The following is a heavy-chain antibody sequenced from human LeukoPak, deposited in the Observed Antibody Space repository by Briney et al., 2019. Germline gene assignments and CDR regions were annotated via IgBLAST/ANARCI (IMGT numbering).Heavy chain of an antibody. Sequence: SETLSLTCTVSGGSISSYYWSWIRQPPGKGLEWIGYIYYSGSTNYNPSLKSRVTISVDTSKNQFSLKLSSVTAADTAVYYCARGREYSSGWFDYWGQGTQVTVSS. CDR3: ARGREYSSGWFDY. CDR2: IYYSGST. D-gene: IGHD6-19*01. J-gene: IGHJ4*02. V-gene: IGHV4-59*01. CDR1: GGSISSYY.